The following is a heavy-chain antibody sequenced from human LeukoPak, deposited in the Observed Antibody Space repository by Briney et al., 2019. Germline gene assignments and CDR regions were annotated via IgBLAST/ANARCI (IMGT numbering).Heavy chain of an antibody. V-gene: IGHV4-4*07. Sequence: SETLSLTCSVSGGPISSYYWSWLRQPAGKGLEWIGRIYTSGSTNYNPSLKSRVTMSVDTSKNQFSLKLSSVTAADTAVYYCARVGPGYGYDYWGQGTLVTVSS. CDR2: IYTSGST. CDR3: ARVGPGYGYDY. CDR1: GGPISSYY. J-gene: IGHJ4*02. D-gene: IGHD5-18*01.